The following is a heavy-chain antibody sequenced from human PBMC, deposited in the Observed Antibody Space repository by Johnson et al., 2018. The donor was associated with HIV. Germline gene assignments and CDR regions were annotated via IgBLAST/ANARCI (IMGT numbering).Heavy chain of an antibody. D-gene: IGHD6-6*01. V-gene: IGHV3-66*01. CDR1: GFTISTKY. J-gene: IGHJ3*02. Sequence: VQLVESGGGLIQSGGSLRLSCAASGFTISTKYFNWVRQAPGKGLEWVSVISIGGSTYYADSVKGRFTISRDNSKNTLYLQMNSLRAEDTAVYYCASSPMRYSSSAYAFDIWGQGTMVTVSS. CDR3: ASSPMRYSSSAYAFDI. CDR2: ISIGGST.